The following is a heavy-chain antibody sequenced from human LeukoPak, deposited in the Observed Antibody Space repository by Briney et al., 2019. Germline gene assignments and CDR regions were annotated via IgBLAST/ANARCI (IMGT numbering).Heavy chain of an antibody. CDR3: ARDRGITVISNRFDP. CDR2: IWYDGSNK. J-gene: IGHJ5*02. CDR1: GFTFSSYG. V-gene: IGHV3-33*01. D-gene: IGHD3-22*01. Sequence: HPGGSLRLSCAASGFTFSSYGMHWVRQAPGKGLEWVAVIWYDGSNKYYVDSVKGRFTISGDNSKNSLYLQMNSLRAEDTAVYYCARDRGITVISNRFDPWGQGTLVTVSS.